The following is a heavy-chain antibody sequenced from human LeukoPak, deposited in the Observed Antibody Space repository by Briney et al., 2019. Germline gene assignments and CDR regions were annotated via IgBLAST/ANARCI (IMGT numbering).Heavy chain of an antibody. V-gene: IGHV3-30*03. CDR2: VSSDGNKQ. CDR3: ARDSYNRYFYYYYMDV. D-gene: IGHD5-24*01. J-gene: IGHJ6*03. Sequence: PGGSLRLSCAASGFTFSRFGMHWVRQAPGRGPEWVACVSSDGNKQYYVDSVKGRFTISRDNAKNSLYLQMNSLRAEDTAVYYCARDSYNRYFYYYYMDVWGKGTTVTVSS. CDR1: GFTFSRFG.